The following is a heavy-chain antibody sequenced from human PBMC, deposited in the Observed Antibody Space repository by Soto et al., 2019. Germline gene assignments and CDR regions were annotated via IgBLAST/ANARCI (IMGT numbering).Heavy chain of an antibody. CDR1: GGLFSSFA. CDR2: IIPVFGTT. J-gene: IGHJ4*02. Sequence: VASVKVSCKDSGGLFSSFAISWIRQAPGQGLEWLGGIIPVFGTTNYAEKFRDRVTITADESTNTAYMELSSLTAGDTAMYYCARGGGPYVWFNEFWGQGTLVTVSS. V-gene: IGHV1-69*13. CDR3: ARGGGPYVWFNEF. D-gene: IGHD3-10*01.